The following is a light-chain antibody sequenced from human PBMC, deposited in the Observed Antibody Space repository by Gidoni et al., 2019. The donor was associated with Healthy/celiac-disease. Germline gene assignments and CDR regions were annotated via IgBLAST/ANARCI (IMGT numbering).Light chain of an antibody. Sequence: DIVMTQSPDSLAVPLGETATINCKSSQSVLYSSNNKNYLAWYQQKPGQPPKLLIYWTSTRESGVPDRFSGSGSGTDFTLTISSLQAEDGAVYYCQQYYSTHPTFGGGTKVEIK. V-gene: IGKV4-1*01. CDR1: QSVLYSSNNKNY. CDR2: WTS. CDR3: QQYYSTHPT. J-gene: IGKJ4*01.